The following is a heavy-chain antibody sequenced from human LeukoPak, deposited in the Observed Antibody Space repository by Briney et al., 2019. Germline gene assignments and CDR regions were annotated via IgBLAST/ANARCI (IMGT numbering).Heavy chain of an antibody. Sequence: GGSLRLSCAASGFTFSSYWLHWVGHAPGKRLVWVLRINRDGSVTSYADSVKGRFTISRDNAKNTLYLQMNSLRAEDTAFYYCAKATYSTSPGYYFDYWGQGTLVTVSS. J-gene: IGHJ4*02. V-gene: IGHV3-74*01. CDR3: AKATYSTSPGYYFDY. CDR1: GFTFSSYW. D-gene: IGHD6-6*01. CDR2: INRDGSVT.